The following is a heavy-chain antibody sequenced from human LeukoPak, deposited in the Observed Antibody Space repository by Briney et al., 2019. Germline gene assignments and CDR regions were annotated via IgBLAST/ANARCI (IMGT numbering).Heavy chain of an antibody. D-gene: IGHD5-18*01. J-gene: IGHJ6*03. CDR1: GGSISSSSYY. V-gene: IGHV4-39*07. CDR3: ARVGYSYGYVYYYYYMDV. CDR2: IYYSGST. Sequence: PSETLSLTCIVSGGSISSSSYYWAWIRQPPWKGLEWIGSIYYSGSTYYNPSLKSRVIISVDTSKNQFSLKLSSMTAADTAVYYCARVGYSYGYVYYYYYMDVWGKGTTVTISS.